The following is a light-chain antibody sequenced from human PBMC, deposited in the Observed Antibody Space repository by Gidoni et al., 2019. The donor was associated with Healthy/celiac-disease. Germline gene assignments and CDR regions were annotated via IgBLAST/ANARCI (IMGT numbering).Light chain of an antibody. CDR3: QQSYSTPWT. V-gene: IGKV1-39*01. J-gene: IGKJ1*01. Sequence: DIQMTQSPSSLSASVGDRVTITCRASQSISSYLNWYQQKPGKAPKLLMYAASSLQSGGPSRFSGSGSGTDFTLTISSLQTEDFATYYWQQSYSTPWTFGQGTKVEIK. CDR2: AAS. CDR1: QSISSY.